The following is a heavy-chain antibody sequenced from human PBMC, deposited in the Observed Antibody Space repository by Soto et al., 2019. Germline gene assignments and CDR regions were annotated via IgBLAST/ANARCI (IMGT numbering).Heavy chain of an antibody. CDR2: VNHSGST. J-gene: IGHJ3*02. CDR1: GGSFSGYY. D-gene: IGHD3-9*01. CDR3: AREVGDWFKTPLEHRGAFYI. V-gene: IGHV4-34*01. Sequence: QVQLQQWGAGLLKPSETLSLTCAVYGGSFSGYYWSWIRQPPRKGLVWIGEVNHSGSTNYNPSLKSRLTIPVYTTKNRFSVKLSSVTAADTAVYYCAREVGDWFKTPLEHRGAFYIWGQGTMVTVSS.